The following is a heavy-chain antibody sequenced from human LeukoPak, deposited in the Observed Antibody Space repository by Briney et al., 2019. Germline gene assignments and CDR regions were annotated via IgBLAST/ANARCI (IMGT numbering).Heavy chain of an antibody. CDR1: GGSISSHS. V-gene: IGHV4-59*11. CDR2: IFYSGST. D-gene: IGHD3-22*01. J-gene: IGHJ3*02. Sequence: SETLSLTCTVSGGSISSHSWSWIRQPPGKGLEWIGYIFYSGSTNYSPSLKSRVTISVDTSKNQFSLRLSSVTAADMAVYYCARDYYDSRGDAFDIWGQGTMVTVSS. CDR3: ARDYYDSRGDAFDI.